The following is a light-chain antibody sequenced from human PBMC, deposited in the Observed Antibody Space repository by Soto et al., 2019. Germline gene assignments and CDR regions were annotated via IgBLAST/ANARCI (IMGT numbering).Light chain of an antibody. CDR3: QLYNSWLT. CDR2: GAS. V-gene: IGKV3-15*01. J-gene: IGKJ3*01. CDR1: QSVNSN. Sequence: EIVMTQSPATLSVSPGERATLSCRASQSVNSNLAWYQQKPGQAPRLLIYGASTRATGIPARFSGSGSGTEFTLTISSLQSEDFAVYYCQLYNSWLTFGPGTKLDIK.